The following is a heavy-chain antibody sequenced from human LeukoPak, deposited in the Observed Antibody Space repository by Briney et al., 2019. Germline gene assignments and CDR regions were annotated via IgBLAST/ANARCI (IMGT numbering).Heavy chain of an antibody. CDR2: ISYLGDDQ. D-gene: IGHD6-25*01. J-gene: IGHJ6*02. CDR3: VKDRSSGPHYYCGMDV. V-gene: IGHV3-30*18. CDR1: GFTFSSYG. Sequence: QPGRSLRLSCAASGFTFSSYGMHWVRQAPGKGLEWVAVISYLGDDQFYAESVKGRFTISRDNSRKTVFLQMNSLRGEDSAVYFCVKDRSSGPHYYCGMDVWGQGTTVIVSS.